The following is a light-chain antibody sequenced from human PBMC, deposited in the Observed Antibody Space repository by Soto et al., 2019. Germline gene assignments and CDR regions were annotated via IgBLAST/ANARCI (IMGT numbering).Light chain of an antibody. CDR3: QQCARFPLA. J-gene: IGKJ4*01. CDR2: AAS. Sequence: DIQMTQSPSFVSASVGDRVTITCRASQAVSTWLAWYQQKPGDAPKLLIYAASTLPVGVPARFSGSGSGTDFTLTISSLEPEDSATYFCQQCARFPLAFGGGTKVEIK. CDR1: QAVSTW. V-gene: IGKV1-12*01.